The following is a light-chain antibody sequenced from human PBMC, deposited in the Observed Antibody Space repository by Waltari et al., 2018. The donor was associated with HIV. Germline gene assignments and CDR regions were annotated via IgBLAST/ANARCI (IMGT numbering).Light chain of an antibody. J-gene: IGLJ1*01. CDR2: SNN. Sequence: QSVLTQPPSASGTPGQTVIISCSGSSSNIGSNSVNWYQPLPGTAPKLLIYSNNHRPSGGPDRCSGSKSGTSASLAISGLQSEDEADYYCAAWDDSLNGPGYVFGAGTRVTVL. CDR1: SSNIGSNS. V-gene: IGLV1-44*01. CDR3: AAWDDSLNGPGYV.